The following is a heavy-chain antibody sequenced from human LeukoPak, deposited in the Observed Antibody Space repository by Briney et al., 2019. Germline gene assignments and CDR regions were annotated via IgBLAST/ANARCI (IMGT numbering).Heavy chain of an antibody. Sequence: GGSLRLSCAASGFTFSSYSMNWVRQAPGKGLEWVSSISSSSSYIYYADSVKGRFTISRDNAKNSLYLQMSSLRAEDPAVYYCARVPEQRHWNFDYWGQGTLVTVSS. D-gene: IGHD6-25*01. J-gene: IGHJ4*02. CDR3: ARVPEQRHWNFDY. CDR1: GFTFSSYS. CDR2: ISSSSSYI. V-gene: IGHV3-21*01.